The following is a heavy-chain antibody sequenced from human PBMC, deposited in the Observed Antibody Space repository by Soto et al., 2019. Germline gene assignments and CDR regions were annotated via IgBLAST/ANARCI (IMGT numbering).Heavy chain of an antibody. J-gene: IGHJ4*02. CDR2: INPSGGST. Sequence: QVQLVQSGAEVKKPGASVKVSCKASGYTFTSYYMHWVRHAPGQGLEWMGIINPSGGSTSYAQKFQGRVTMTRDTSTSTVYMELSSLRSEDTAVYYCARDPGDDYYDSSGYSGHFDYWGQGTLVTVSS. D-gene: IGHD3-22*01. V-gene: IGHV1-46*01. CDR1: GYTFTSYY. CDR3: ARDPGDDYYDSSGYSGHFDY.